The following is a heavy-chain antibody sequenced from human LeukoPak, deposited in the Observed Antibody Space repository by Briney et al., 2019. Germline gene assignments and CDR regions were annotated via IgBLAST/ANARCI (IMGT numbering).Heavy chain of an antibody. CDR1: GYSFTSYW. D-gene: IGHD6-13*01. J-gene: IGHJ6*03. Sequence: MXGESLQISCKGSGYSFTSYWIGWVRQLPGKGLEWMGIIYPGDSDTRYSPSFQGQVTISADKSISTAYLQWSSLKASDTAMYYCARHLAAAGTNYYYYMDVWGKGTTVTVSS. CDR3: ARHLAAAGTNYYYYMDV. V-gene: IGHV5-51*01. CDR2: IYPGDSDT.